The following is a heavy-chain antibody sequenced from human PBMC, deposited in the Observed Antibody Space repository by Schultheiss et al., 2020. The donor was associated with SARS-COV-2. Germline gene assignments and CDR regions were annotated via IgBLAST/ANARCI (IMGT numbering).Heavy chain of an antibody. J-gene: IGHJ3*02. D-gene: IGHD6-19*01. CDR2: ISGSGGST. CDR3: AKKASGWRQDAFDI. CDR1: GFTFSSYW. Sequence: GGSLRLSCAASGFTFSSYWMHWVRQAPGKGLVWVSAISGSGGSTYYADSVKGRFTISRDNAKNTLYLQMNSLRAEDTAVYYCAKKASGWRQDAFDIWGQGTMVTVSS. V-gene: IGHV3-23*01.